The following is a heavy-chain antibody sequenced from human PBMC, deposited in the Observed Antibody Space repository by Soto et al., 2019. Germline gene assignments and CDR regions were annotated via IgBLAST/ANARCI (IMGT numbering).Heavy chain of an antibody. V-gene: IGHV3-15*07. CDR1: GFTFSNAW. J-gene: IGHJ6*02. CDR2: IKSKTEGGTT. D-gene: IGHD6-13*01. Sequence: GGSLRLSCAASGFTFSNAWMNWVRQAPGKGLEWVGRIKSKTEGGTTDYAAPVKGRFTISRDDSKNTLYLQMNSLKTEDAAVYYCTTDKETLIAAACTWGFGYYCYRKAVSGQGTTVIVSS. CDR3: TTDKETLIAAACTWGFGYYCYRKAV.